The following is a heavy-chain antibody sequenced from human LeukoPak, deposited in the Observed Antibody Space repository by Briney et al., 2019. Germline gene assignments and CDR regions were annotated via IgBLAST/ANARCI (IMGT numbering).Heavy chain of an antibody. Sequence: SETLSLTCAVYGGSFTIYSWTWIRQPPGKSLEWVGEISPSGNTQYNPSLKSRVTISLDASKSQFYLKLNSVTAADTAVYYCARRVRSADYRLDYWGQGTLVTVSS. CDR1: GGSFTIYS. J-gene: IGHJ4*02. CDR3: ARRVRSADYRLDY. CDR2: ISPSGNT. D-gene: IGHD4-11*01. V-gene: IGHV4-34*01.